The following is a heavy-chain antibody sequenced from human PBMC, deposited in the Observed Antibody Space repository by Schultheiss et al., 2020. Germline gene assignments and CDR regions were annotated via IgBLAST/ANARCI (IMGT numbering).Heavy chain of an antibody. Sequence: SETLSLTCAVYGGSFSGYCWSWIRQPPGKGLEWIGEINHSGSTNYNPSLKSRVTISVDTSKNQFSLKLSSVTAADTAVYYCARGFKYYGSGSYYFSSGTNWFDHWGQGTLVNVSS. CDR3: ARGFKYYGSGSYYFSSGTNWFDH. CDR2: INHSGST. D-gene: IGHD3-10*01. J-gene: IGHJ5*02. CDR1: GGSFSGYC. V-gene: IGHV4-34*01.